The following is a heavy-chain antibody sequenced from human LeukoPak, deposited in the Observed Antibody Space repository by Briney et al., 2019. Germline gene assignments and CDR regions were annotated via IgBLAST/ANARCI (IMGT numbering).Heavy chain of an antibody. D-gene: IGHD3-22*01. CDR1: GFTFSSYA. CDR2: ISGSGGST. CDR3: ARTYYYDISGYYFFEF. Sequence: GGSLGLSCAASGFTFSSYAMSWVRQAPGKGLEWVSAISGSGGSTYYADSVKGRFTISRDNSKNTLYLQMNSLRAEDTAVYYCARTYYYDISGYYFFEFWGQGTLVTVSS. J-gene: IGHJ4*02. V-gene: IGHV3-23*01.